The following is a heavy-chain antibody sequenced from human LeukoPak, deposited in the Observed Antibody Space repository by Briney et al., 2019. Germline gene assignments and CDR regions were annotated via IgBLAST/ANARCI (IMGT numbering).Heavy chain of an antibody. CDR2: ISSSGSTI. CDR1: GFTFSSYE. D-gene: IGHD6-19*01. Sequence: SGGSLRLSCAASGFTFSSYEMNWVRQAPGKGLEWVSYISSSGSTIYYADPVKGRFTISRDNAKNSLYLQMNSLRAEDTGVYNCARAHLAYSSGWYESELDYWGQGTLVTVPS. CDR3: ARAHLAYSSGWYESELDY. V-gene: IGHV3-48*03. J-gene: IGHJ4*02.